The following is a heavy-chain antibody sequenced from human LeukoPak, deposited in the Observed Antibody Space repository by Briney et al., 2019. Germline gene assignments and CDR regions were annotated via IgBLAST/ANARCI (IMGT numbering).Heavy chain of an antibody. J-gene: IGHJ5*02. D-gene: IGHD2-2*01. CDR2: ISYDGSNK. Sequence: GGSLRLSCAASGFTFSSYAMHWVRQAPGKGLEWVAVISYDGSNKYYADSVKGRFTISRDNSKNTLYLQMNSLRAEDTAVYYCAREAEYYCSSTSCYSNWFDPWGQGTLVTVSS. CDR1: GFTFSSYA. CDR3: AREAEYYCSSTSCYSNWFDP. V-gene: IGHV3-30*04.